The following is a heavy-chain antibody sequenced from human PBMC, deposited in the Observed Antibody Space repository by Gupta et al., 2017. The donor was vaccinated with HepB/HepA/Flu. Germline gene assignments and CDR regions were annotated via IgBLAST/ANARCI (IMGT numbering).Heavy chain of an antibody. CDR3: ASLYSGNYYAPSYVLDY. CDR2: IYYTGRT. Sequence: QLQLQESGPGLVKPSETLSLTCTVSGGSISSSSYYWGWIRQPPGKGLEWIGNIYYTGRTYYYPSFKSRVTISEDTSKNQFSLKLSSVTAADTAVYFCASLYSGNYYAPSYVLDYWGQGTLVTVSS. CDR1: GGSISSSSYY. V-gene: IGHV4-39*01. D-gene: IGHD1-26*01. J-gene: IGHJ4*02.